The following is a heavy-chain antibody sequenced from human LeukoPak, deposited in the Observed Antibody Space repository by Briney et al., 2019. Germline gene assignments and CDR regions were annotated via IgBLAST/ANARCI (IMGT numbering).Heavy chain of an antibody. CDR3: ARGGSLRDPFDI. D-gene: IGHD1-26*01. J-gene: IGHJ3*02. V-gene: IGHV4-61*01. CDR1: GGSISSSSYY. CDR2: IYYSGST. Sequence: SETLSLTCTVSGGSISSSSYYWSWIRQPPGKGLEWIGYIYYSGSTNYNPSLKSRVTISVDTSKNQFSLKLSSVTAADTAVYYCARGGSLRDPFDIWGQGTMVTVSS.